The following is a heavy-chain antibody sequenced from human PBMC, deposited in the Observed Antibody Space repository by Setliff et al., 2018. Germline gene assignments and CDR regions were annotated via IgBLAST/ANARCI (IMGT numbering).Heavy chain of an antibody. CDR3: ARNYYDSSGPPAVGMDV. V-gene: IGHV1-18*01. CDR1: GYTFTSYG. Sequence: GASVKVSCKASGYTFTSYGISWVRQAPGQGLEWMGWISAYNGNTNYAQKLQGRVTMTTDTSTSTAYMELRGLRSDDTAVYYCARNYYDSSGPPAVGMDVWGQGTTVTVSS. J-gene: IGHJ6*02. CDR2: ISAYNGNT. D-gene: IGHD3-22*01.